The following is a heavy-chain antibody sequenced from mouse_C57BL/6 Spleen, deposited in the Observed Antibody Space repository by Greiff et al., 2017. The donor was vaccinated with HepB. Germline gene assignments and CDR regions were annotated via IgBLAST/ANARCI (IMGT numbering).Heavy chain of an antibody. CDR1: GYTFTSYW. J-gene: IGHJ4*01. Sequence: VQLQQPGAELVRPGTSVKLSCKASGYTFTSYWMHWVKQRPGQGLEWIGVIAPSDSYTNYNQKFKGKATLTVDTSSSTAYMQLSSLTSEDSAVYYCARRDDGYYIYAMDYWGQGTSVTVSS. CDR3: ARRDDGYYIYAMDY. CDR2: IAPSDSYT. V-gene: IGHV1-59*01. D-gene: IGHD2-3*01.